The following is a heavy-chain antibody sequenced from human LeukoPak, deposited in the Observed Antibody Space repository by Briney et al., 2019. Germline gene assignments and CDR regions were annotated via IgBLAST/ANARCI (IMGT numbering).Heavy chain of an antibody. Sequence: SGTLSLTCTVSGDSINSLDLWSWVRQPPGKGLEWIGEMYLSGTTHSNPSVKSRVTISIDKSKNQFFLNLSSVTAADTAVYYCAGLVGRYSSGLYYYYFDYWGQGTLVTVSP. J-gene: IGHJ4*02. CDR1: GDSINSLDL. V-gene: IGHV4-4*02. D-gene: IGHD3-22*01. CDR3: AGLVGRYSSGLYYYYFDY. CDR2: MYLSGTT.